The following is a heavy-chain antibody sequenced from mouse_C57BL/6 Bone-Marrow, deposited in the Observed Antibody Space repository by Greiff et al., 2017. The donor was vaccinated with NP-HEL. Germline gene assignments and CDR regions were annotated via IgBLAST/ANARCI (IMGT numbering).Heavy chain of an antibody. V-gene: IGHV5-6*01. CDR3: ARQGESLYAY. D-gene: IGHD6-2*01. Sequence: EVHLVESGGDLVKPGGSLKLSCAASGFTFSSYGMSWVRQTPDKRLEWVATISSGGSYTYYPDSVKGRFTISRDNAKNTLYLQMSSLKSEDTAMYYCARQGESLYAYWGQGTLVTVSA. CDR2: ISSGGSYT. J-gene: IGHJ3*01. CDR1: GFTFSSYG.